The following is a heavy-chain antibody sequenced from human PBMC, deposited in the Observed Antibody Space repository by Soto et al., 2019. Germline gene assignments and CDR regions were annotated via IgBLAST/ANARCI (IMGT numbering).Heavy chain of an antibody. J-gene: IGHJ4*02. D-gene: IGHD3-10*01. CDR1: GYTFTSYD. CDR3: ARCYGSGSESPLDY. Sequence: QVQLVQSGAEVKKPGASVKVSCKTSGYTFTSYDISWVRQAPGQGLEWMGWISDYNGNTNYAQKLQGRVTMTTDTATSTAYLELRSLTSDDTAVYYCARCYGSGSESPLDYWGQGTLVTVSS. V-gene: IGHV1-18*01. CDR2: ISDYNGNT.